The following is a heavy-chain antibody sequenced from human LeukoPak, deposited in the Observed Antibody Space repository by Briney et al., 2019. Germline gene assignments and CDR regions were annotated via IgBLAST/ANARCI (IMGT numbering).Heavy chain of an antibody. Sequence: GGSLRLSCVASGFTFSSFSMDWVRQAPGKGLEWVSYISSTSSTIYYADSVQGRFTSSRDNAKNSLYLQMNSLTAEDTAVYFCARDWSAVAAPDYFDYWGQGTLVTV. J-gene: IGHJ4*02. CDR3: ARDWSAVAAPDYFDY. CDR2: ISSTSSTI. D-gene: IGHD6-19*01. V-gene: IGHV3-48*04. CDR1: GFTFSSFS.